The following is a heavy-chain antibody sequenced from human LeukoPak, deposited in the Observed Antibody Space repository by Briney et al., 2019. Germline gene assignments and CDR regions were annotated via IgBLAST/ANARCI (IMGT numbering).Heavy chain of an antibody. CDR2: ISWNSGSI. Sequence: GGSLRLSCAASGFTFGDYAMHWVRQAPGKGLEWVSGISWNSGSIGYADSVKGRFTISRDNAKNSLYLQMNSLRAEDTALYYCAKDTLPYCSSTSCYNGMDVWGQGTTVTVSS. J-gene: IGHJ6*02. V-gene: IGHV3-9*01. D-gene: IGHD2-2*02. CDR1: GFTFGDYA. CDR3: AKDTLPYCSSTSCYNGMDV.